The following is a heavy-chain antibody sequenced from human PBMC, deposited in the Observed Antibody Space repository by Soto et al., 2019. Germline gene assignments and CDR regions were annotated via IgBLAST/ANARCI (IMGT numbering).Heavy chain of an antibody. V-gene: IGHV1-69*04. CDR2: IIPILGIA. CDR3: ARDRDSSSWYEYYFDY. Sequence: ASVKVSCKASGGTFSSYTISWVRQAPGQGLEWMGRIIPILGIANYAQKFQGRVTITADKSTSTAYMELSSLRSEDTAVYYCARDRDSSSWYEYYFDYWGQGTLVTVSS. CDR1: GGTFSSYT. D-gene: IGHD6-13*01. J-gene: IGHJ4*02.